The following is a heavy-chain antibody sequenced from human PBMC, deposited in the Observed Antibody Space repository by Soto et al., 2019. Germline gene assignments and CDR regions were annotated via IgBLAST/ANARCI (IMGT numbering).Heavy chain of an antibody. Sequence: AASVKVSCKASGYTFTSYAMHWVRQAPGQRLEWMGWINAGNGNTKYSQKFQGRVTITRDTSASTAYMELSSLRSEDTAVYYCARSPVFENWFDPWGQGTLVTVSS. J-gene: IGHJ5*02. CDR1: GYTFTSYA. CDR2: INAGNGNT. CDR3: ARSPVFENWFDP. V-gene: IGHV1-3*01.